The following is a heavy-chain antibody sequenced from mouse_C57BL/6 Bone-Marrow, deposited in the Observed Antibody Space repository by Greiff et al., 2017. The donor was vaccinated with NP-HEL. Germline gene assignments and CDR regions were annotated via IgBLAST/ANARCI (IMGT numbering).Heavy chain of an antibody. CDR3: ASSGNDYDVEEYYYDY. J-gene: IGHJ2*01. D-gene: IGHD2-4*01. CDR2: INPSTGGT. CDR1: GYSFTGYY. V-gene: IGHV1-42*01. Sequence: EVKLMESGPELVKPGASVKISCKASGYSFTGYYMNWVKQSPEKSLEWIGEINPSTGGTMYNQKFKAKATLTVDKSSSTAYIQLKNLTSEDSAVCYCASSGNDYDVEEYYYDYWGQGTTLTVS.